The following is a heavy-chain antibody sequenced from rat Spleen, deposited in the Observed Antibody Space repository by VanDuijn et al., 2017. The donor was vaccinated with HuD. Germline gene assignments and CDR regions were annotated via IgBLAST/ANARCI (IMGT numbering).Heavy chain of an antibody. CDR1: GSSISSTYR. Sequence: EVQLQESGPGLVKPSQSLSLTCSVTGSSISSTYRWNWIRKFPGKKLEWMGYINSAGSSNYNPSLKSRISITRDTSKNQFFLQLNSVTTEDTATYYCTSHGTRISRFAYWGQGTLVTVSS. V-gene: IGHV3-3*01. J-gene: IGHJ3*01. D-gene: IGHD1-4*01. CDR3: TSHGTRISRFAY. CDR2: INSAGSS.